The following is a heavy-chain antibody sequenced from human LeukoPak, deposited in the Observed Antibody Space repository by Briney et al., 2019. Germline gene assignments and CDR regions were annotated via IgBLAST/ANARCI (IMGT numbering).Heavy chain of an antibody. J-gene: IGHJ4*02. D-gene: IGHD2-15*01. V-gene: IGHV4-34*01. Sequence: SETLSLTCAVYGGSFSGYYWSWIRQPPRKGLEWIGVINHSGSTNYNPSLKSRVTISVDTSKNQFSLKLSSVTAADTAVYYCACRYCSGGSCYRFGDYWGQGTLVTVSS. CDR3: ACRYCSGGSCYRFGDY. CDR2: INHSGST. CDR1: GGSFSGYY.